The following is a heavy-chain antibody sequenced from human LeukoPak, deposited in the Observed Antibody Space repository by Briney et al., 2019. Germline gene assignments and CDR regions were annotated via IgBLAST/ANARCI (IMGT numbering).Heavy chain of an antibody. CDR1: GITFTSYG. CDR3: AKGLDDSNGYSYARYAY. V-gene: IGHV3-30*18. CDR2: ISNDGSSK. Sequence: GGSLRLSCAASGITFTSYGMHWVRQAPGKGLEWVAVISNDGSSKFYANSVKGRFTISRDNSKTTLYLQMNSLRAEDTAVYYCAKGLDDSNGYSYARYAYSGEGTLGTVSS. J-gene: IGHJ4*02. D-gene: IGHD3-22*01.